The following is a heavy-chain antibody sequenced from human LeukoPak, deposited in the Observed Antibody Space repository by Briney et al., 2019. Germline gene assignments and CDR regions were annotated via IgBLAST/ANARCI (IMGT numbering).Heavy chain of an antibody. CDR3: AKDFSYSSGWYYDY. J-gene: IGHJ4*02. V-gene: IGHV3-9*01. Sequence: PGGSLRLSCAASGFTFDDYAMHWVRQAPGKGLEWVSGISWNSGSIGYADSVKGRFTISRDNSKNTLYLQMNSLRAEDTAVYYCAKDFSYSSGWYYDYWGQGTLVTVSS. D-gene: IGHD6-19*01. CDR1: GFTFDDYA. CDR2: ISWNSGSI.